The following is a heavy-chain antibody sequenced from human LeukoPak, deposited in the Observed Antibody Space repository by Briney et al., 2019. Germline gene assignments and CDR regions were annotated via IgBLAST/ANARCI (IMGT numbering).Heavy chain of an antibody. D-gene: IGHD3-10*01. J-gene: IGHJ5*02. CDR1: GYTFTGYY. V-gene: IGHV1-2*02. Sequence: ASVKVSCKASGYTFTGYYMHWVRQAPGQGLEWMGWINPIHGGTNYAQKFQGRVTMTRDTSISTAYMELSRLRSDDTAVYYCARARPVRGVISWFDPWGQGTLVTVSS. CDR2: INPIHGGT. CDR3: ARARPVRGVISWFDP.